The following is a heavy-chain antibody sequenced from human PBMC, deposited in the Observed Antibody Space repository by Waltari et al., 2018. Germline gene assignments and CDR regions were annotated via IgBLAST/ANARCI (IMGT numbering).Heavy chain of an antibody. D-gene: IGHD1-26*01. CDR3: ASEYSGSYYVRFDY. J-gene: IGHJ4*02. V-gene: IGHV3-74*01. CDR2: INRDGSST. Sequence: PGKGLVWVSRINRDGSSTSYADSVKGRFTISRDNAKNTLYLQMNSLRAEDTAVYYCASEYSGSYYVRFDYWGQGTLVTVSS.